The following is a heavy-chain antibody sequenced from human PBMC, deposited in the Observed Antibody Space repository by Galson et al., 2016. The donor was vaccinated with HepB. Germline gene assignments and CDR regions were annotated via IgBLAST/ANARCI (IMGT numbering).Heavy chain of an antibody. D-gene: IGHD3-3*01. Sequence: SLRLSCAASGFTFSSYGMHWVRQAPGQGLEWVAVVSFDGSQKYYPDSVKGRFAISRDNSKNTLFLHVSSLSSEDTAFYYCAKGLYNDFWSGFPPYYDYVMDGWGQGTTVTVSS. V-gene: IGHV3-30*18. CDR1: GFTFSSYG. J-gene: IGHJ6*02. CDR2: VSFDGSQK. CDR3: AKGLYNDFWSGFPPYYDYVMDG.